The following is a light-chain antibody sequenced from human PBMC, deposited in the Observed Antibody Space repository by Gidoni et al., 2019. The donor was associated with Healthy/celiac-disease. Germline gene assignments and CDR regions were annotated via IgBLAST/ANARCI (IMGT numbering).Light chain of an antibody. CDR3: GTWDSSLSAVV. CDR1: SSNIGNNY. V-gene: IGLV1-51*01. Sequence: QSVLTQPPSVSAAPGQKVTISCSGSSSNIGNNYVSWYQQPPGTAPKLLIYDNNKRPPGIPDRFSGSKAGPSTTPGITRPQTWDEADYYCGTWDSSLSAVVFGGGTKLTVL. CDR2: DNN. J-gene: IGLJ2*01.